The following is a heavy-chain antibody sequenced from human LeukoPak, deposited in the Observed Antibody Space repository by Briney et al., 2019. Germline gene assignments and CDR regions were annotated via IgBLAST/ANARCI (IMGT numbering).Heavy chain of an antibody. CDR2: ISAYNGNT. CDR3: ARVSVTENWFDP. J-gene: IGHJ5*02. V-gene: IGHV1-18*04. Sequence: GASVKVSCKASGYTFTGYYMHWVRQAPGQGLEWMGWISAYNGNTNYAQKLQGRVTMTTDTSTSTAYMELRSLRSDDTAVYYCARVSVTENWFDPWGQGTLVTVSS. D-gene: IGHD4-11*01. CDR1: GYTFTGYY.